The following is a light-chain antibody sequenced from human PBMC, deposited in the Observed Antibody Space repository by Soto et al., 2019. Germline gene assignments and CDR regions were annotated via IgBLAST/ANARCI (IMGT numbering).Light chain of an antibody. CDR2: AES. J-gene: IGKJ3*01. V-gene: IGKV1-27*01. CDR1: QGISNY. CDR3: QKYNSAPPDFT. Sequence: DIQMTQSPSSLSASVGDRVTITCRASQGISNYLASYQQKPGKVPNLLIYAESTLQPGGPSRFSVNGSGTNFTLTISCLQPEDVATYYCQKYNSAPPDFTFGPGTKVDIK.